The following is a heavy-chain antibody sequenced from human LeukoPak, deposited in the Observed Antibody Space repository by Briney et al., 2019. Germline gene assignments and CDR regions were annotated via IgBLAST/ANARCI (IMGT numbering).Heavy chain of an antibody. D-gene: IGHD2-2*01. V-gene: IGHV3-23*01. Sequence: GGSLRLSCAASGFTFSSYAMSWVRQAPGKGLEWVSAISGSGGSTYYADSVKGRFTISRDNSKNTLYLQMNSLGAEDTAVYYCAKSPAEYQLLFPFDYWGQGTLVTVSS. CDR3: AKSPAEYQLLFPFDY. CDR2: ISGSGGST. CDR1: GFTFSSYA. J-gene: IGHJ4*02.